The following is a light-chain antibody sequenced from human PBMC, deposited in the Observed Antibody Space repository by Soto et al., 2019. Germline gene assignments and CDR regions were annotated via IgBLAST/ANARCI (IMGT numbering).Light chain of an antibody. CDR1: QSVDRK. J-gene: IGKJ5*01. CDR2: DAS. Sequence: EIVITQSPATLSVSPGARATLSCRASQSVDRKLVWYQQKPGQAPRLLIYDASNRATGIPARFSGSGSGTDFTLTISSLEPEDFAVYYCQQRSNWHPITFGQGTRLEIK. CDR3: QQRSNWHPIT. V-gene: IGKV3D-11*02.